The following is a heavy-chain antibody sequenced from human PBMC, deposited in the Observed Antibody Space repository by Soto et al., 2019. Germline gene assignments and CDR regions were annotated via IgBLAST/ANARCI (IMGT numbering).Heavy chain of an antibody. J-gene: IGHJ4*02. CDR2: ISYDGSNK. D-gene: IGHD3-3*01. Sequence: PGGSLRLSCAASGFTFSTYGMHWVRQAPGKGLEWVAVISYDGSNKYYADSVKGRFTISRDNSKNTLYLQMNSLRADDTAVYYCARPYYDFWSGYHAPFDYWGQGTLVTVSS. CDR3: ARPYYDFWSGYHAPFDY. V-gene: IGHV3-30*03. CDR1: GFTFSTYG.